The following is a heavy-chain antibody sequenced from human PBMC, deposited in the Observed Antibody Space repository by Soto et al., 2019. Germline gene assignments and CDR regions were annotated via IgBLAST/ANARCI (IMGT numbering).Heavy chain of an antibody. CDR2: ISSSGSTI. V-gene: IGHV3-11*01. D-gene: IGHD5-12*01. CDR1: GFTFSDYY. Sequence: QVQLVESGGGLVKPGGSLRLCCAASGFTFSDYYMSWIRQAPGKGLEWVSYISSSGSTIYYADSVKGRFTISRDDAKNSLYLQMNSLRAEDTAVYYCARDAAGYIVAPFDAFDFWGQGTMVTVSS. J-gene: IGHJ3*01. CDR3: ARDAAGYIVAPFDAFDF.